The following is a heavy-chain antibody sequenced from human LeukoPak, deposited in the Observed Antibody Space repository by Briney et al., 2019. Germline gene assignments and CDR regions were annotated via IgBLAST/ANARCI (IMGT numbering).Heavy chain of an antibody. Sequence: SETLPHLCSLWWLSMKSRLEYLGRIRQPPGKGLEWIGSIYYTGSTYYNPSLKSRVTMSVDTSKCQFSMKLSSVPDADTALCYCERLYCSGGSCYRGRFVFWGQGTLVTVFS. CDR2: IYYTGST. V-gene: IGHV4-39*01. D-gene: IGHD2-15*01. J-gene: IGHJ4*02. CDR3: ERLYCSGGSCYRGRFVF. CDR1: WLSMKSRLEY.